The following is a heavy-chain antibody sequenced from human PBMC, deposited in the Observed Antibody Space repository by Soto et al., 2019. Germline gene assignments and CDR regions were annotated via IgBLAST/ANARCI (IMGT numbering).Heavy chain of an antibody. V-gene: IGHV4-31*03. CDR1: GGSISSGGYY. Sequence: PSETLSLTCTVSGGSISSGGYYWSWIRQHPGKGLEWIGYIYYSGSTYYNPSLKSRVTISVDTSKNQFSLKLSSVTAADTAVYYCAREPLSSGSYSDLYGMDVWGQGTTVTVSS. D-gene: IGHD3-10*01. J-gene: IGHJ6*02. CDR3: AREPLSSGSYSDLYGMDV. CDR2: IYYSGST.